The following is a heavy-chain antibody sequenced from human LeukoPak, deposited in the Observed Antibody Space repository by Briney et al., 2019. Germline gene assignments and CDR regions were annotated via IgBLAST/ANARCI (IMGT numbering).Heavy chain of an antibody. Sequence: PGGSLRLSCAASGFTFSSYAMSWVRQAPGRGLEWVSTISGSGGSTYYADSVKGRFTISRDNSKNTLYLLMSSLRAEDTAVYYCAKGGGSGYYNHFDYWGQGTLVTVSS. CDR2: ISGSGGST. CDR1: GFTFSSYA. CDR3: AKGGGSGYYNHFDY. D-gene: IGHD3-22*01. J-gene: IGHJ4*02. V-gene: IGHV3-23*01.